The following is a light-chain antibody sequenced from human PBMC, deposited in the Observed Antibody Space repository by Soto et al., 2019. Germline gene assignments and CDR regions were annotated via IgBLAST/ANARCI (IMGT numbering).Light chain of an antibody. J-gene: IGKJ4*01. V-gene: IGKV1-39*01. CDR1: QSISSY. Sequence: DIQMTQSPSSLSASVGDRVTITCRASQSISSYLNWYQQKPGKAPTLLIYAASSLQSGVPSRFSGSGSGTDVTLTISNLQPEDFATYYCQQSYSTPFTFGGVTKV. CDR2: AAS. CDR3: QQSYSTPFT.